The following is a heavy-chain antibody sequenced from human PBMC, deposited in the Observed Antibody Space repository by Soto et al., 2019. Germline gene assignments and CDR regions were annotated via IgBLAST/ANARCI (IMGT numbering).Heavy chain of an antibody. J-gene: IGHJ4*02. CDR1: GYTLTKLS. Sequence: GASVKVSCKVSGYTLTKLSMHWVRQAPGKGLEWMGGFDPEDGETIFAQKFQGRVAVTEDTSTDTAYMELNSLRSEDTAVYYCATPPGRQQLLLRALSFDYWGQGTPVTVSS. D-gene: IGHD6-13*01. V-gene: IGHV1-24*01. CDR3: ATPPGRQQLLLRALSFDY. CDR2: FDPEDGET.